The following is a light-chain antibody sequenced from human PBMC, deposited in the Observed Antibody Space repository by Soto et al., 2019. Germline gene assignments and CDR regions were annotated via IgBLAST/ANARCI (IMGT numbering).Light chain of an antibody. V-gene: IGLV2-14*01. J-gene: IGLJ1*01. CDR2: KAS. CDR3: NSYTTSRTYV. Sequence: QSVLTQPASVSGSPGQSITISCTGTSSDVGGYDYVSWYQQHPGKAPRLMIYKASNRPSGVSHRFSGSRSGNTASLTISGLQAEDEADYYCNSYTTSRTYVFGTGTKV. CDR1: SSDVGGYDY.